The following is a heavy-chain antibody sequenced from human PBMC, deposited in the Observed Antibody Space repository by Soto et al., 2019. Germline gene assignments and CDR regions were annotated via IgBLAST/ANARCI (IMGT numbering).Heavy chain of an antibody. D-gene: IGHD6-19*01. CDR2: ISYDGSNK. V-gene: IGHV3-30*18. J-gene: IGHJ6*04. CDR3: EKNNGGGGWYPFSSFDCGMAV. CDR1: GFTFSSYG. Sequence: QVQLVESGGGVVQPGRSLRLSCAASGFTFSSYGMHWVRQAPGKGLEWVAVISYDGSNKYYADSVKGRFTISRDNSKNTLYQKRNGRRAEDLVVYYGEKNNGGGGWYPFSSFDCGMAVWGKGTTVPVSS.